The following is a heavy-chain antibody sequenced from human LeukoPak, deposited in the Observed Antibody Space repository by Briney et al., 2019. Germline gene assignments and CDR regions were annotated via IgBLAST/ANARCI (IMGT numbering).Heavy chain of an antibody. CDR3: ASLYYYDSSGNGDAFDI. J-gene: IGHJ3*02. V-gene: IGHV4-34*01. CDR2: INHSGST. D-gene: IGHD3-22*01. Sequence: SETLSLTCTVSGGSISSYYWSWIRQPPGKGLEWIGEINHSGSTNYNPSLKSRVTISVDTSKNQFSLKLSSVTAADTAVYYCASLYYYDSSGNGDAFDIWGQGTMVTVSS. CDR1: GGSISSYY.